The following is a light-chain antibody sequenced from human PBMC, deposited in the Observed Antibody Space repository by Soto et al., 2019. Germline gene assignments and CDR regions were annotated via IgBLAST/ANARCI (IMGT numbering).Light chain of an antibody. V-gene: IGKV3-11*01. CDR3: PQRSNSTRT. CDR1: QSVSSC. Sequence: VLIGTASSREWFPVSRAAVSLKASQSVSSCLAWYQQKPGQAPRLLIYDASNRATGIPARFSGSVSGTDFTVTRSSLEVADGALYGGPQRSNSTRTCAQGTKVDIK. CDR2: DAS. J-gene: IGKJ1*01.